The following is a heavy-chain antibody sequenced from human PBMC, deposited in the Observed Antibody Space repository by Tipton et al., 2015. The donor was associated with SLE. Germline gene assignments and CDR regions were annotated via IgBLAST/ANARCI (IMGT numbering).Heavy chain of an antibody. D-gene: IGHD3-16*01. CDR3: ARVQAYEGFDP. V-gene: IGHV4-59*02. CDR1: GGSVSSNY. Sequence: TLSLTCTVSGGSVSSNYWSWIRQPPGKGLEWIACVCNSVSTNYDPSLKSRGTISVDTSKNQFSLKLSSVTAADTAVYYCARVQAYEGFDPWGQGTLVTVSS. J-gene: IGHJ5*02. CDR2: VCNSVST.